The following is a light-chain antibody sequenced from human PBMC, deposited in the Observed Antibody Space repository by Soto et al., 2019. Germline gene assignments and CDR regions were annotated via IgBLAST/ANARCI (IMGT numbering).Light chain of an antibody. V-gene: IGKV3-20*01. CDR1: QSVSSSY. CDR2: GAS. CDR3: QQYSTDPFT. J-gene: IGKJ3*01. Sequence: EIVLTQSPGTLSLSPGERATLSCRASQSVSSSYLAWYQQKPGQAPRLLIYGASSRATGIPDRFSGSGSGTDFTLTISSLQPDDFGTYYCQQYSTDPFTFGPRTIVDLK.